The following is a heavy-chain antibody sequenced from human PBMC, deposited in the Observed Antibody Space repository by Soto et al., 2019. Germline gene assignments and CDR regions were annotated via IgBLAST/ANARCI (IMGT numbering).Heavy chain of an antibody. D-gene: IGHD2-2*02. Sequence: PSETLSLTCTVSGGSISSGDYYWSWIRQPPGKGLEWIGYIYYSGSTYYNPSLKSRVTISVDTSKNQFSLKLSSVTAADTAVYYCARGPRIVVVPAAIVWFDTWGQGTLVTVSS. CDR3: ARGPRIVVVPAAIVWFDT. CDR2: IYYSGST. V-gene: IGHV4-30-4*01. CDR1: GGSISSGDYY. J-gene: IGHJ5*02.